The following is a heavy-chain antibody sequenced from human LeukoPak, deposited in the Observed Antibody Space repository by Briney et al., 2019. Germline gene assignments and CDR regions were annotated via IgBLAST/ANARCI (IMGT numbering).Heavy chain of an antibody. V-gene: IGHV1-18*01. D-gene: IGHD1-14*01. CDR3: ARDVSRTDNWFDP. CDR2: ISAYNGNT. J-gene: IGHJ5*02. Sequence: GASVKVSCKASGYTFTSYGISWVRQAPGQGLEGMGWISAYNGNTNYAQKLQGRVTMTTDTSTSTAYMELRSLRSDDTAVYFCARDVSRTDNWFDPWGQGTLVTVSS. CDR1: GYTFTSYG.